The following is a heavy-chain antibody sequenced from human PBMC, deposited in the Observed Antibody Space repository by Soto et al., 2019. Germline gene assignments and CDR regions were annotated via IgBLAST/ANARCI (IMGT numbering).Heavy chain of an antibody. CDR2: ISSSSSYI. D-gene: IGHD6-19*01. J-gene: IGHJ6*02. CDR1: GFTFSSYS. Sequence: PGGSLRLSCAASGFTFSSYSMNWVRQAPGKGLEWVSSISSSSSYIYYADSVKGRFTISRDNAKNSLYLQMNSLRAEDTAVYYCAREDGLHSSGWIYYYYGMDVWGQGTTVTVSS. CDR3: AREDGLHSSGWIYYYYGMDV. V-gene: IGHV3-21*01.